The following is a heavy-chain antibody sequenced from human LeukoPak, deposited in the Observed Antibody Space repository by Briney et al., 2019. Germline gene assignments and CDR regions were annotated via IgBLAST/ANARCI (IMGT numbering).Heavy chain of an antibody. J-gene: IGHJ4*02. CDR2: IKSKTDGGTT. D-gene: IGHD3-22*01. Sequence: GGSLRLSCAASGFTFSNAWMSWVRQAPGKGLGWVGRIKSKTDGGTTDYAAPVKGRFTISRDDSKNTLYLQMNSLKTEDTAVYYCTTDRYYDLTGHDYWGQGTLVTVSS. CDR3: TTDRYYDLTGHDY. V-gene: IGHV3-15*01. CDR1: GFTFSNAW.